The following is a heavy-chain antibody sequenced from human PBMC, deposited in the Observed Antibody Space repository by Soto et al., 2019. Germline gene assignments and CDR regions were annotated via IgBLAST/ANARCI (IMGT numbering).Heavy chain of an antibody. Sequence: QVQLVQSGAEVKKPGASVKVSCKASGYTFTSLDINWVRQATGQGLEWMGWMNPNSGMAAYAQKFQGRVTMTRDNSRSTAYLELSGLTSEDTAIYYCARGVEAGYDYWGQGTLVTVSS. CDR1: GYTFTSLD. D-gene: IGHD2-15*01. V-gene: IGHV1-8*01. J-gene: IGHJ4*02. CDR3: ARGVEAGYDY. CDR2: MNPNSGMA.